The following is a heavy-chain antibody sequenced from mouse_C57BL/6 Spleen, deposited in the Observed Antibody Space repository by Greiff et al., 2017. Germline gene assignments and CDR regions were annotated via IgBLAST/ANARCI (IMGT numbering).Heavy chain of an antibody. CDR3: ARWTAQAGGMDY. J-gene: IGHJ4*01. Sequence: QVQLQQPGAELVKPGASVKMSCKASGYTFTSYWITWVKQRPGQGLEWIGDIYPGSGSTNYNEKFKSKATLTVDTSSSTAYMQLSSLTSEDSAVYYCARWTAQAGGMDYWGQGTSVTVSS. CDR1: GYTFTSYW. V-gene: IGHV1-55*01. D-gene: IGHD3-2*02. CDR2: IYPGSGST.